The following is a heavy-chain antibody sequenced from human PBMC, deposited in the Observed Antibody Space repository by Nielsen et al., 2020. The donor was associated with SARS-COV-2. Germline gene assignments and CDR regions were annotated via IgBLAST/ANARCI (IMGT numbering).Heavy chain of an antibody. D-gene: IGHD5-18*01. J-gene: IGHJ3*02. CDR3: AKDLVFTNTWILDGRDAFDI. Sequence: WIRQPPGKGLEWVSAISGSGGSTYYADSVKGRFTISRDNSKNTLYLQMNSLRAEDTAVYYCAKDLVFTNTWILDGRDAFDIWGQGTMVTVSS. CDR2: ISGSGGST. V-gene: IGHV3-23*01.